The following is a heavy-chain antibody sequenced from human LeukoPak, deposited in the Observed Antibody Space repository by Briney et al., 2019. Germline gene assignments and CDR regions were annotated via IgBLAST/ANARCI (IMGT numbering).Heavy chain of an antibody. CDR1: GFTFSSYG. CDR2: IWYDGSNK. V-gene: IGHV3-33*01. D-gene: IGHD1-26*01. J-gene: IGHJ4*02. Sequence: GGSLRLSCAASGFTFSSYGMHWVRQAPGKGLERVAVIWYDGSNKYYADSVKGRFTISRDNSKNTLYLQMNSLRAEDTAVYYCARVTYNGSYYFDYWGQGTLVTVSS. CDR3: ARVTYNGSYYFDY.